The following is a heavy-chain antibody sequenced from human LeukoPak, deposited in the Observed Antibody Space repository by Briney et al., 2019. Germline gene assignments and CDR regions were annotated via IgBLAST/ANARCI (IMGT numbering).Heavy chain of an antibody. V-gene: IGHV5-51*01. CDR3: AGGYCSSTSCYTLVDY. D-gene: IGHD2-2*02. CDR2: IYPGDSDT. J-gene: IGHJ4*02. CDR1: GYSFTSYW. Sequence: GESLKISCKGSGYSFTSYWIGWVRQMPGKGLEWMGIIYPGDSDTRYSPSFQGQVTISADKSISTAYLQWSSLKASDTAMYYCAGGYCSSTSCYTLVDYWGQGTLVTVSS.